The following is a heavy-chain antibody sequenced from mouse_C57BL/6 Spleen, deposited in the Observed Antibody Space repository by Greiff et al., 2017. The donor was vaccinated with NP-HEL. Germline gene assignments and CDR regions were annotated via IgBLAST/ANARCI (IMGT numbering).Heavy chain of an antibody. D-gene: IGHD2-5*01. Sequence: VQLQQPGAELVRPGSSVKLSCKASGYTFTSYWMHWVKQRPIQGLEWIGNIDPSDSETHYNQKFKDKATLTVDKSSSTAYMQLSSLTSEDSAVYYCARMHYSNNAWFAYWGQGTLVTVSA. CDR1: GYTFTSYW. CDR2: IDPSDSET. V-gene: IGHV1-52*01. J-gene: IGHJ3*01. CDR3: ARMHYSNNAWFAY.